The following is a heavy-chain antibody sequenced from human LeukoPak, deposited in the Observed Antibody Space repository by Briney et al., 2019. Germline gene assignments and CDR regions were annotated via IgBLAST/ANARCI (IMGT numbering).Heavy chain of an antibody. J-gene: IGHJ4*02. V-gene: IGHV4-59*08. D-gene: IGHD4-23*01. CDR3: AGLRSTVAWASFDY. Sequence: SETLSLTCIVSGSISSYYWTWIRQPPGKGLEWIGHSYFTGNPNYNPSLKSRVTISVDPPKNQFSLKLTSVTAADTAVYYCAGLRSTVAWASFDYWSQGTLVTVSS. CDR2: SYFTGNP. CDR1: GSISSYY.